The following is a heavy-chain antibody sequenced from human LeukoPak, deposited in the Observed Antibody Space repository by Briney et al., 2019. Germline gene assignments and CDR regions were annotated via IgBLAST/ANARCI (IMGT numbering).Heavy chain of an antibody. J-gene: IGHJ4*02. CDR2: ISWNSGSI. CDR3: AKGLKGELLSPSDY. V-gene: IGHV3-9*01. Sequence: GGSLRLSCAASGFTFDDYAMPWVRQAPGKGLEWVSGISWNSGSIGYADSVKGRFTISRDNAKNSLYLQMNSLRAEDTALYYCAKGLKGELLSPSDYWGQGTLVTVSS. CDR1: GFTFDDYA. D-gene: IGHD1-26*01.